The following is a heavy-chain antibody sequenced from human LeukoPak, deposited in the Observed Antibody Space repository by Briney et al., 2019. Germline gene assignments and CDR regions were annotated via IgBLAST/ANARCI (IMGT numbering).Heavy chain of an antibody. CDR1: GFTFRNYY. Sequence: GGSLRLSCAASGFTFRNYYMNWVRQAPGKGLEWVSSISSSSSYIYYEAAAKDRFHISRENAKKSLYLQVHRLRPDDTAVYYCARELMWWDLHYFHYWGQGTRVTVSS. CDR2: ISSSSSYI. CDR3: ARELMWWDLHYFHY. D-gene: IGHD1-26*01. V-gene: IGHV3-21*04. J-gene: IGHJ4*02.